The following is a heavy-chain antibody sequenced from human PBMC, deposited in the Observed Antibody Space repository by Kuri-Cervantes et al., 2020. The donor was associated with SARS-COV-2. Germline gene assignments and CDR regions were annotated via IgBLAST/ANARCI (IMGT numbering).Heavy chain of an antibody. D-gene: IGHD4-11*01. CDR2: IWYDGSNK. CDR1: GFTFSSYG. V-gene: IGHV3-33*08. J-gene: IGHJ6*02. Sequence: PCAALGFTFSSYGMQRVRQAPGQGLEWVAVIWYDGSNKYYADSVKGRFTISRDNSQNTLYLQKNSLRAEDTAVYYFASELYSNPYYYYGMDVWGQGTTVTVSS. CDR3: ASELYSNPYYYYGMDV.